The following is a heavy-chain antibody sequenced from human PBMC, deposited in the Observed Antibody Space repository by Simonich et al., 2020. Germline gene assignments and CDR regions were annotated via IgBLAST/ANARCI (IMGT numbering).Heavy chain of an antibody. D-gene: IGHD3-10*01. CDR1: GGTFSSYA. CDR3: AGTNTMRELDTMVRGVDYFDY. Sequence: QVQLVQSGAEVKKPGSSVKVSCKASGGTFSSYAISWVRQAPGQGLEWLGGITPILCIANNAQKFQGSVTITADKSTSTAYMELSSLRSEDTAVYYCAGTNTMRELDTMVRGVDYFDYWGQGTLVTVSS. V-gene: IGHV1-69*09. J-gene: IGHJ4*02. CDR2: ITPILCIA.